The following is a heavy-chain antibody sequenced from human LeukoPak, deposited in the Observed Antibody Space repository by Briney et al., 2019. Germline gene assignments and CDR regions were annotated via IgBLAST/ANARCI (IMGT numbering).Heavy chain of an antibody. CDR1: GFSLNTSGVG. V-gene: IGHV2-5*02. CDR3: ALCGNTYDRAYYFDY. CDR2: IYWDDDK. D-gene: IGHD5-18*01. Sequence: ESGPTLVKPTQTLTLTCTFSGFSLNTSGVGVGWIRQPPGKALEWLALIYWDDDKRYSPSLKSRLTLTKDTSKNQVVLTMTNMDPVDTATYYCALCGNTYDRAYYFDYWGQGTLVTVSS. J-gene: IGHJ4*02.